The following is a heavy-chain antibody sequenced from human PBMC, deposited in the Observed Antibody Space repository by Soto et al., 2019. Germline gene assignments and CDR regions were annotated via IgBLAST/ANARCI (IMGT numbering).Heavy chain of an antibody. Sequence: GGSLRLSCAASGFSFNRHWMSWVRQAPGKGLQWVASIKRDGSEKYYVDSVKGRFTISRDNVKNSLSLQMNSLRAEDTAVYYCARDPYYYDSHYYYGMDVWGQGTTVTVSS. CDR1: GFSFNRHW. J-gene: IGHJ6*02. D-gene: IGHD3-22*01. V-gene: IGHV3-7*01. CDR3: ARDPYYYDSHYYYGMDV. CDR2: IKRDGSEK.